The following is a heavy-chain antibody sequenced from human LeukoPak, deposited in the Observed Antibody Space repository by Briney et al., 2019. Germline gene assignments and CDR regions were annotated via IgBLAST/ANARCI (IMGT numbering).Heavy chain of an antibody. CDR1: GFTFSSYW. Sequence: PGGSLRLSCAASGFTFSSYWMTWVRQAPGKGLEWVANIKQDGSEKYYVDSVKGRFTISRYNAKNSLYLQMNSLRAEDTAVYYCATGPIGGYYFDYWGQGTLVTVSS. D-gene: IGHD1-26*01. CDR2: IKQDGSEK. CDR3: ATGPIGGYYFDY. V-gene: IGHV3-7*01. J-gene: IGHJ4*02.